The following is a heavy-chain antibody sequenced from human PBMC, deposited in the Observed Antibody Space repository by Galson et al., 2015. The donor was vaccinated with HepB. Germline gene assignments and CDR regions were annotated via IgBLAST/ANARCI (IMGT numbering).Heavy chain of an antibody. Sequence: TLSLTCTVSGGSISSGGYYWSWIRQHPGKGLEWIGYIYYSGSTYYNPSLKSRVTISVDTSKNQFSLKLSSVTAADTAVYYCAGSYCSSTSCYLFMDVWGQGTTVTVSS. V-gene: IGHV4-31*03. CDR1: GGSISSGGYY. CDR3: AGSYCSSTSCYLFMDV. CDR2: IYYSGST. D-gene: IGHD2-2*01. J-gene: IGHJ6*02.